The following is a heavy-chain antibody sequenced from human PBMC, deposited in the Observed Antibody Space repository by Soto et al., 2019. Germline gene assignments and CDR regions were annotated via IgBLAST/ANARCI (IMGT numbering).Heavy chain of an antibody. Sequence: QVQLVESGGGVVQPGRSLRLSCAASGFTFSHYGIHWVRQAPGKGLEWLAVISYDGSNKHYADSVKGRFTVSRDNSKNTLYLQMTSLRAEDTAVYSCAGDSGKYQGPSAYWGQGTVVTVSS. CDR1: GFTFSHYG. J-gene: IGHJ4*02. CDR3: AGDSGKYQGPSAY. D-gene: IGHD1-26*01. CDR2: ISYDGSNK. V-gene: IGHV3-30*03.